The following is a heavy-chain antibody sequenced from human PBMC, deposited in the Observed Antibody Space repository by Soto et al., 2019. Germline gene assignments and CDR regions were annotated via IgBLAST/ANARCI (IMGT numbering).Heavy chain of an antibody. Sequence: GGSLRLSCAASGFTFSSYSMNWVRQAPGKGLEWVSSISSSSSYIYYADSVKGRFTISRDNAKNSLYLQMNSLRAEDTAVYYCARPIYSGYDYGFDYWGQGTLVTVSS. CDR2: ISSSSSYI. V-gene: IGHV3-21*01. CDR3: ARPIYSGYDYGFDY. CDR1: GFTFSSYS. D-gene: IGHD5-12*01. J-gene: IGHJ4*02.